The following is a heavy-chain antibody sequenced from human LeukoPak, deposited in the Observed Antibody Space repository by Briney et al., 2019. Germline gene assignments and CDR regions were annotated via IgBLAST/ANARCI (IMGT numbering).Heavy chain of an antibody. J-gene: IGHJ4*02. CDR3: ARDLDPWTVVAATVDY. CDR1: GFTFSSHS. V-gene: IGHV3-21*01. D-gene: IGHD2-15*01. Sequence: KPGGSLRLSCAASGFTFSSHSMNWVRQAPGKGLEWVSSISSSSSYIYYADSVKGRFTISRDNAKNSLYLQMNSLRAEDTAVYYCARDLDPWTVVAATVDYWGQGTLVTVSS. CDR2: ISSSSSYI.